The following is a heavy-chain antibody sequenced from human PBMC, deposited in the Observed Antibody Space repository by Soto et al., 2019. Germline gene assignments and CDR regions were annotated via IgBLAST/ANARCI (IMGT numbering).Heavy chain of an antibody. V-gene: IGHV4-4*02. CDR3: AGQWAAGYGAFDP. J-gene: IGHJ5*02. Sequence: QVKLQESGPGLEKPSGTLSLTCAVSGGSISNNRWWTWVRQAPGKGLEWIGEIHDRGSTNYNLSLKSRATVSIDRCKTQFCLEMRAVTAADTAVYYCAGQWAAGYGAFDPWGQGTLVTVSS. CDR1: GGSISNNRW. D-gene: IGHD3-9*01. CDR2: IHDRGST.